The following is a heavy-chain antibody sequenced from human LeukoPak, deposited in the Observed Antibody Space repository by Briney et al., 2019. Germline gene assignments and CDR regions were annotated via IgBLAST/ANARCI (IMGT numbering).Heavy chain of an antibody. CDR2: IYTRGST. Sequence: AETLSLTCTVSGGSISIYYWSWIRQPAGKGLEWIGRIYTRGSTGYNPPLKRPVTMSVDTSKNQFSLKQSSVTAADTAVYYCARVELRAAYFDYGGQGTRVTVS. D-gene: IGHD1-26*01. V-gene: IGHV4-4*07. CDR1: GGSISIYY. J-gene: IGHJ4*02. CDR3: ARVELRAAYFDY.